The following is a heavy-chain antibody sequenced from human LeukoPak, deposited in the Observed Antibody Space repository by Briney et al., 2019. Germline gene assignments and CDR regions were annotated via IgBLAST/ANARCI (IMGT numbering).Heavy chain of an antibody. D-gene: IGHD2-8*01. Sequence: SETLSLTCTVSGGSISSYYWGWIRQPPGKGLEWIGYIYYSGSTNYNPSLKSRVTISVDTSKNQFSLKLNSVTAADTAVYYCARVSGYCSDGVCRFDYWGQGALVTVSS. V-gene: IGHV4-59*12. CDR1: GGSISSYY. CDR2: IYYSGST. J-gene: IGHJ4*02. CDR3: ARVSGYCSDGVCRFDY.